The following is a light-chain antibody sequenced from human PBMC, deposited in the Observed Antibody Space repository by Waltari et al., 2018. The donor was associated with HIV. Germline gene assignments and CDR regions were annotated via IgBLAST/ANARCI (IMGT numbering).Light chain of an antibody. Sequence: SYVLTQPPSVSVAPGQTARITCGGNNVGSQGVHWYQQKPGQAPVVVVYDDTDRPSGLPERFSGSNSGNTATLTISRVEAGDEADYHCQVWDNGTEHVVFGGGTKLTVL. CDR3: QVWDNGTEHVV. CDR2: DDT. J-gene: IGLJ2*01. V-gene: IGLV3-21*02. CDR1: NVGSQG.